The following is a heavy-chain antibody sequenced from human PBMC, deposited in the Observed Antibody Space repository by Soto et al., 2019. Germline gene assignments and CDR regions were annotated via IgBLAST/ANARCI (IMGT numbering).Heavy chain of an antibody. CDR1: GYSFTSYW. CDR3: ASTDYDILTGWTFAFDN. Sequence: PGESLKISCKGSGYSFTSYWIGWVRQMPGKGLEWMGIIYPGDSDTRYSPSFQGQVTISADKSISTAYLQWSSLKASDTAMYYCASTDYDILTGWTFAFDNWGQGTMVTVSS. J-gene: IGHJ3*02. D-gene: IGHD3-9*01. CDR2: IYPGDSDT. V-gene: IGHV5-51*01.